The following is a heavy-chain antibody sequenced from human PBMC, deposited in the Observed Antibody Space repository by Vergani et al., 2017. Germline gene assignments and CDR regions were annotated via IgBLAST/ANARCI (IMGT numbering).Heavy chain of an antibody. Sequence: QVQLQESGPGLVKPSETLSLTCTVSGGSISSYYWSWIRQPPGKGLEWIGYISYSVTTNYNPSLKSRVTISVDTSKNQFSLKLSSVTAADTAVYYCAGGGSSATGGYYYYYMDVWGKGTTVTVSS. J-gene: IGHJ6*03. CDR1: GGSISSYY. CDR3: AGGGSSATGGYYYYYMDV. D-gene: IGHD6-6*01. CDR2: ISYSVTT. V-gene: IGHV4-59*01.